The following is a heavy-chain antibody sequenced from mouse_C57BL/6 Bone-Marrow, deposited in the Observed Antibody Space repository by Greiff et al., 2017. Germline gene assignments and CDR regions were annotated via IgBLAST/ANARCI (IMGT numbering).Heavy chain of an antibody. V-gene: IGHV1-4*01. CDR2: INPSSGYT. D-gene: IGHD2-4*01. J-gene: IGHJ2*01. CDR1: GYTFTSYT. Sequence: QVQLQQSGAELARPGASVKMSCKASGYTFTSYTMHWVKQRPGQGLEWIGYINPSSGYTKYNQKFKDKATLTADKSSSTAYMQLSSLTSEDSAVDYCARGRLRRVFDYWGQGTTLTVSS. CDR3: ARGRLRRVFDY.